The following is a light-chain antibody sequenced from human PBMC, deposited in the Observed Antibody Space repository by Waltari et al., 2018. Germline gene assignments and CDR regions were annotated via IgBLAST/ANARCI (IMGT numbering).Light chain of an antibody. CDR2: DVS. V-gene: IGLV2-14*01. CDR1: NSDVGGYNF. J-gene: IGLJ1*01. Sequence: QSALTQPASVSGSPGQSITISCTGSNSDVGGYNFVSWYQQHPGKAPKLMIYDVSNRPSWVSNRFSGSKSDNTASLTISGLQPEDAADYYCNSYSTSSTVVFGTGTRVTVL. CDR3: NSYSTSSTVV.